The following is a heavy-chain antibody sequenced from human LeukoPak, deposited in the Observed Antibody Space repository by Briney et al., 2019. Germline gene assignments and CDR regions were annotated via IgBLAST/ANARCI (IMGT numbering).Heavy chain of an antibody. CDR3: ARTFYSSGTGVPIYY. CDR2: IGTAGDT. J-gene: IGHJ4*02. Sequence: GGSLRLSCAASGFTFSSYDMHWVRQATGKGLEWVSAIGTAGDTYYPGSVKGRFTISRENAKNSLYLQMNSLRAGDTAVYYCARTFYSSGTGVPIYYWGQGTLVTVSS. D-gene: IGHD6-19*01. CDR1: GFTFSSYD. V-gene: IGHV3-13*01.